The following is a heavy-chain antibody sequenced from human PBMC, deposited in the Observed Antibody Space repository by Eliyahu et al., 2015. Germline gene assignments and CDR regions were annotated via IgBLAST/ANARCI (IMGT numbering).Heavy chain of an antibody. D-gene: IGHD5-18*01. CDR1: GGSFSVYY. J-gene: IGHJ4*02. CDR3: ARGGYPYGFDY. Sequence: QVQLQQWGAGLLKPSETLSLTXXVXGGSFSVYYWXWIRQPPGKGLEWIGKISPSGSTNYNPSLKSRVTISLDKSLNQFSLKLTSVTAADTAVYFCARGGYPYGFDYWGQGTLVTVSS. CDR2: ISPSGST. V-gene: IGHV4-34*01.